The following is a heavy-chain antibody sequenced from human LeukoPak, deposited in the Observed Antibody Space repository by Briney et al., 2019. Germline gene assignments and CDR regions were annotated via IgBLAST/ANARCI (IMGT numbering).Heavy chain of an antibody. CDR1: GFTFSSYS. J-gene: IGHJ4*02. V-gene: IGHV3-21*01. CDR2: ISSSSSYI. CDR3: ARGKVVVSPFDY. D-gene: IGHD3-22*01. Sequence: PGGSLRLSCAASGFTFSSYSMNWVRQAPGKGLEWVSSISSSSSYIYYADSVKGRFTISRDNAKNSLYLQMNSLRAEDTAVYYCARGKVVVSPFDYWGQGTLVTVSS.